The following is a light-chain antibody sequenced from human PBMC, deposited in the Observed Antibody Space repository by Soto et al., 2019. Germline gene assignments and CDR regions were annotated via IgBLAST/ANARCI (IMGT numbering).Light chain of an antibody. V-gene: IGKV1-17*02. Sequence: DIQMTQSPSSLSASVGDRVTITCRASQGIKSDFGWYQQKPGKAPKRLIYTASSLQSGVPSRFSGRGSGTDFTPTISHLQPEDFAIYYRVQHNSFPFTFGPGTRVDI. CDR3: VQHNSFPFT. CDR2: TAS. CDR1: QGIKSD. J-gene: IGKJ3*01.